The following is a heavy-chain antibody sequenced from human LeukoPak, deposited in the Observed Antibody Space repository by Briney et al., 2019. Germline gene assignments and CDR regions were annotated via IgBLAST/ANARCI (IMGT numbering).Heavy chain of an antibody. Sequence: PGGSLRLSCAASRFTFSSYSMNWVRQAPGKGLEWVSAISGSGGSTYYADSVKGRFTISRDNSKNTLYLQMNSLRAEDTAVYYCAKVVLGLFDYWGQGTLVTVSS. CDR2: ISGSGGST. D-gene: IGHD2-8*02. V-gene: IGHV3-23*01. CDR1: RFTFSSYS. J-gene: IGHJ4*02. CDR3: AKVVLGLFDY.